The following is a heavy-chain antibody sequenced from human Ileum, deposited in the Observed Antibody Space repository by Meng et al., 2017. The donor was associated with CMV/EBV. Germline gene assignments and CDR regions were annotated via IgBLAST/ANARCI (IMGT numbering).Heavy chain of an antibody. CDR2: IRGGSDRI. V-gene: IGHV3-23*01. J-gene: IGHJ4*02. D-gene: IGHD2-2*01. CDR1: GITFSNYA. Sequence: EASGITFSNYARTWVRQAPGKGLEWVSAIRGGSDRIYYADSVKGRFTISRDNSKNTLYLKMNSLRAEDTAVYYCATHPYAGSTSDYWGQGTLVTVSS. CDR3: ATHPYAGSTSDY.